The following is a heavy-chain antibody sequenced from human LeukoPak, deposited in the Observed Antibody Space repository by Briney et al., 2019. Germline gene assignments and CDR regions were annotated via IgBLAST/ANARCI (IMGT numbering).Heavy chain of an antibody. CDR2: ISSNGGST. Sequence: GGSLRLSCAASGFTFSSYAMHWVRQAPGKGLEYVSAISSNGGSTYYANSVKGRFTISRDNSKNTLYLQMGSLRAEDMAVYYCARARGHKYCGGDCYPDYWGQGTLVTVSS. D-gene: IGHD2-21*02. V-gene: IGHV3-64*01. CDR3: ARARGHKYCGGDCYPDY. J-gene: IGHJ4*02. CDR1: GFTFSSYA.